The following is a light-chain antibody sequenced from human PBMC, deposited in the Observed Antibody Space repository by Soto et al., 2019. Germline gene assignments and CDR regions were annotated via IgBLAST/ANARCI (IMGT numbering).Light chain of an antibody. CDR3: HQRGSWPWT. CDR2: DVS. J-gene: IGKJ1*01. Sequence: EIVLTQSPDTLSLSPGDRATLSCRASQSVSSYLAWYQQKPGQAPRLLIFDVSNRAAGIPARFSGSGSGTDFTLTISSLEPEDFAVYYCHQRGSWPWTFGQGTKVDIK. CDR1: QSVSSY. V-gene: IGKV3-11*01.